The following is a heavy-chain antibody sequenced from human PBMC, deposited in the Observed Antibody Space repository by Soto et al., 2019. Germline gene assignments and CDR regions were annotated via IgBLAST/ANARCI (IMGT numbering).Heavy chain of an antibody. CDR3: ARDRDSCSGGSYYKNWFDP. CDR2: IYYSGAT. V-gene: IGHV4-59*01. J-gene: IGHJ5*02. Sequence: SETLSLTCSVSGGSITSYYWSWIRQPPGKGLEWIGYIYYSGATTYHPSLKSRVTMSVDTSKNQFSLKLTSVTAADTAVYYCARDRDSCSGGSYYKNWFDPWGQGTLVTVSS. CDR1: GGSITSYY. D-gene: IGHD2-15*01.